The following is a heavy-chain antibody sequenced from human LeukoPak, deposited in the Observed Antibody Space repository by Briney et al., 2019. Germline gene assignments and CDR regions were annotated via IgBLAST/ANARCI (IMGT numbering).Heavy chain of an antibody. CDR2: IYHSGST. V-gene: IGHV4-38-2*01. Sequence: SETLSLTCAVSGYSISSGYYWGWIRQPPGKGLEGIGSIYHSGSTYYNPSLKRRVTISVDTSKNQFSLKLSSVTAADTAVYYCASPIWDYYDSSGPPDFDYWGQGTLVTVSS. D-gene: IGHD3-22*01. CDR3: ASPIWDYYDSSGPPDFDY. CDR1: GYSISSGYY. J-gene: IGHJ4*02.